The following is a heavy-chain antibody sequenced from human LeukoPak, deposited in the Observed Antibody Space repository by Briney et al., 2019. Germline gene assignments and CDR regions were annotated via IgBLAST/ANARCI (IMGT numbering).Heavy chain of an antibody. Sequence: GGSLRLSCAASGFTFSSYWMHWVRQAPGKGLVWVSRINSDGTYTSYADSVEGRFTISRDDAKNTLYLQMDSLRAEDTALYYCARYQAVTNFDYWGQGTLVTVSS. V-gene: IGHV3-74*01. D-gene: IGHD4-17*01. CDR1: GFTFSSYW. J-gene: IGHJ4*02. CDR3: ARYQAVTNFDY. CDR2: INSDGTYT.